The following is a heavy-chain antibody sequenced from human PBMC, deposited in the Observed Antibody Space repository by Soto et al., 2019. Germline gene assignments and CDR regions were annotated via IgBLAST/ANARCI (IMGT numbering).Heavy chain of an antibody. D-gene: IGHD6-6*01. CDR3: AKDLPIAARPVFDY. Sequence: GGSLRLSCAASGFTFSAYAMTWVRQTPGKGLEWVSTITDSGGSTYYADSVKGRFTISRDNSKNTLYLQMNSLRVEDTAVFYCAKDLPIAARPVFDYWGQGTLVTVSS. V-gene: IGHV3-23*01. CDR2: ITDSGGST. CDR1: GFTFSAYA. J-gene: IGHJ4*02.